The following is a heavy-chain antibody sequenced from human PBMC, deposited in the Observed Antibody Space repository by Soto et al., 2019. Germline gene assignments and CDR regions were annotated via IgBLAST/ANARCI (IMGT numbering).Heavy chain of an antibody. CDR3: AKDSMASGYDDYFDF. J-gene: IGHJ4*02. D-gene: IGHD5-12*01. CDR1: GFTFSTYG. Sequence: PGGSLRLSCAASGFTFSTYGMHWVRQAPGKGLEWVAVISYDGGNKNYADSVKGRFTISRDNSKNTLYLQMNSLRAEDTAVYYCAKDSMASGYDDYFDFWGQGTPVTVSS. CDR2: ISYDGGNK. V-gene: IGHV3-30*18.